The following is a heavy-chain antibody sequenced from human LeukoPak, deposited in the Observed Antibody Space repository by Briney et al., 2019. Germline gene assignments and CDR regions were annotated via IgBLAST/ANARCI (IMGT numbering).Heavy chain of an antibody. V-gene: IGHV3-53*01. Sequence: GGSLRLSCAASGFTVSSNYMSWVRQAPGKGLDWVSVIYSGGSTYYADSVKGRFTISRDNSKNTLYLQMNSLRAEDTAVYYCARGVAASGLGYFDYWGQGTLVTVSS. CDR3: ARGVAASGLGYFDY. J-gene: IGHJ4*02. CDR2: IYSGGST. CDR1: GFTVSSNY. D-gene: IGHD3-16*01.